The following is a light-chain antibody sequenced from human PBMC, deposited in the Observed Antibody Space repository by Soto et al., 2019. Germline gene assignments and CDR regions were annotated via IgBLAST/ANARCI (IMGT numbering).Light chain of an antibody. V-gene: IGKV1-17*03. CDR1: QDVRSH. CDR2: AAS. Sequence: DIQMTQSPSAMSASVGDRVTITCRASQDVRSHLAWFQQKPGKVPKGLIYAASSLQSRVPSRFSGSGSGTEFTLTITSLQPEDFATYYCLQHNNYPWTFGQGTTVEIK. CDR3: LQHNNYPWT. J-gene: IGKJ1*01.